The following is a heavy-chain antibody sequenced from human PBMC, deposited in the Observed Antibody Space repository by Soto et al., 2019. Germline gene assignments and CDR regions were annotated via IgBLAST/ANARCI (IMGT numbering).Heavy chain of an antibody. CDR2: IYYSGST. Sequence: SETLSLTCTVSGGSISSGDYYWSWIRQPPGKGLEWIGYIYYSGSTYYNPSLKSRVTISVDTSKNQFSLKLSSVTAADTAVYYCARDRDVVVTAIPGYYYYGMDVWGQGTTVTVSS. D-gene: IGHD2-21*02. CDR1: GGSISSGDYY. J-gene: IGHJ6*02. V-gene: IGHV4-30-4*01. CDR3: ARDRDVVVTAIPGYYYYGMDV.